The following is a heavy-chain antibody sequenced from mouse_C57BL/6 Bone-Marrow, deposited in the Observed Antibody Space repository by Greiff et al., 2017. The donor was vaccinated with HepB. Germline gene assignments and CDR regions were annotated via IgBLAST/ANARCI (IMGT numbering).Heavy chain of an antibody. CDR2: IYPGSGNT. J-gene: IGHJ2*01. CDR3: ARLLTAQATDFDF. CDR1: GYSFTSYY. D-gene: IGHD3-2*02. Sequence: QVQLKESGPELVKPGASVKISCKASGYSFTSYYIHWVKQRPGQGLEWIGWIYPGSGNTKYNEKFKGKATLTADTSSSTAYMQLSSLTSEDSAVYYCARLLTAQATDFDFWGTGTTLTVSS. V-gene: IGHV1-66*01.